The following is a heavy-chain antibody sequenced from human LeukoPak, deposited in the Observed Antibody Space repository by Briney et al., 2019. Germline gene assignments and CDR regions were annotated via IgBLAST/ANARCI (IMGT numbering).Heavy chain of an antibody. V-gene: IGHV3-7*05. CDR1: GFTFSTFW. D-gene: IGHD3-10*01. Sequence: GGSLRLSCSASGFTFSTFWMSWVRQAPGKGLEWVANIKQDGSEKYYVDSVKGRFTISRDNAKNSLYLQMNSLRAEDTAVYYCARDRGSQDYWGQGTLVTVSS. J-gene: IGHJ4*02. CDR3: ARDRGSQDY. CDR2: IKQDGSEK.